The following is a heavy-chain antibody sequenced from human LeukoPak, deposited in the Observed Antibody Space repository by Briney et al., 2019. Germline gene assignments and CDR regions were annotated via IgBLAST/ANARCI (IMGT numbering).Heavy chain of an antibody. CDR1: GXTXSSHA. J-gene: IGHJ4*02. Sequence: SLRLXXGASGXTXSSHAXTWVRQAPGKGLEWVSAISISGDTTYYADAVKGRFTISRDNSKNTVYLQMNSLRAEDTAVYYCANEIRPNDYWGQGTLVTVSS. CDR3: ANEIRPNDY. D-gene: IGHD4-17*01. V-gene: IGHV3-23*01. CDR2: ISISGDTT.